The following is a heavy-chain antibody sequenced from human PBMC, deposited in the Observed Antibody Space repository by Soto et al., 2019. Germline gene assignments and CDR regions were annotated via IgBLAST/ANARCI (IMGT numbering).Heavy chain of an antibody. Sequence: EVQLVESGGGLVKPGGSLRLSCAASGFTFSNAWMSWVRQAPGKGLEWVGRIKSKTDGGTTDYAAPVKGRFTISRDDSKNTLYLQMNSLKTEDTAVYYCTTEPLMIVVVIADYWGQGTLVPVSS. V-gene: IGHV3-15*01. CDR3: TTEPLMIVVVIADY. CDR1: GFTFSNAW. J-gene: IGHJ4*02. D-gene: IGHD3-22*01. CDR2: IKSKTDGGTT.